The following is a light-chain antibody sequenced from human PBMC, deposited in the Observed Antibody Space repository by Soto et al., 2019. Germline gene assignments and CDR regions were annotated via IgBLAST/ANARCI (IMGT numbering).Light chain of an antibody. CDR1: QSVSSTY. CDR2: DAS. Sequence: EIVLTQSPGTLSLSPGERATLSCRASQSVSSTYLAWYQQKPGQAPRLLIYDASSRATGIPDRFSGSGSGADFPLTFSRLEPEDFAVYYCQHYGRSPGLFTFGPGTKVEIK. CDR3: QHYGRSPGLFT. J-gene: IGKJ3*01. V-gene: IGKV3-20*01.